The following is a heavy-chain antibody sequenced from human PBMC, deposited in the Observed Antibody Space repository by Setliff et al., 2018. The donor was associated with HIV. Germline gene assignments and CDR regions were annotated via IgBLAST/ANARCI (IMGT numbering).Heavy chain of an antibody. J-gene: IGHJ4*02. CDR2: INLVTGQT. CDR3: ANGGPGGQFDH. CDR1: GYSFTNDW. D-gene: IGHD3-16*01. Sequence: PGESLKISCEGSGYSFTNDWIAWVRQVPGQGPEWMGWINLVTGQTAYLQKFQGKVIITRDTSANTAFMEMSSLRSEDTAIYFCANGGPGGQFDHWGQGTLITVSS. V-gene: IGHV1-3*01.